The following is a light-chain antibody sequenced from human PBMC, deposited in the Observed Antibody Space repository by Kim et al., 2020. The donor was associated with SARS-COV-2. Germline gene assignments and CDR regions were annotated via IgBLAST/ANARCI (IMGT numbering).Light chain of an antibody. Sequence: ASVGDRVTIDCRASQGFGKSFAWDQQTPGKIHKVLIYAESTLQSGISGRFSCSQSGTDFTLTISSLQPEDVATYFCQKYNDDPLTFGGGSKVDIK. CDR3: QKYNDDPLT. V-gene: IGKV1-27*01. CDR2: AES. CDR1: QGFGKS. J-gene: IGKJ4*01.